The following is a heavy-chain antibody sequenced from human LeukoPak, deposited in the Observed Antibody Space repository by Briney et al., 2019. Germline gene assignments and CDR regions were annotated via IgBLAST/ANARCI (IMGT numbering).Heavy chain of an antibody. D-gene: IGHD6-19*01. V-gene: IGHV3-23*01. CDR1: GFTFSSYA. Sequence: GGSLRLSCAASGFTFSSYAMSWVRQAPGKGLEWVSAISGSGGSTYYEDSVKGRFTISRDNSKNTLYLQMNSLRAEDTAVYYCAKGRYSSGWYEDYWGQGTLVTVSS. CDR2: ISGSGGST. CDR3: AKGRYSSGWYEDY. J-gene: IGHJ4*02.